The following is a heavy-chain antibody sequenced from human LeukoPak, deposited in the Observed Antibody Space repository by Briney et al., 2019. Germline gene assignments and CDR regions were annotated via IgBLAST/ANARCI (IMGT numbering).Heavy chain of an antibody. CDR2: IWYDGSKK. Sequence: GISQRLSCGASGLIFSSYGIHWVRQAPGKGLEGAAVIWYDGSKKNYADYVKGRFSISSDKSKNTMYMQMNSMRAEHKAVNYCAKNGGSKSVMPYYYYYYYMDVWGKGTTVTVSS. V-gene: IGHV3-33*03. CDR3: AKNGGSKSVMPYYYYYYYMDV. CDR1: GLIFSSYG. D-gene: IGHD3-16*01. J-gene: IGHJ6*03.